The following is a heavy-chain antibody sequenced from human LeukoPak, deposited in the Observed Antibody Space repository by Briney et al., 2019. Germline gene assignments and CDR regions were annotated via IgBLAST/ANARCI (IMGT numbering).Heavy chain of an antibody. CDR3: AREIPGRIAADC. Sequence: GGSLRLSRAASGFTFSDYAMNWVRQAPGKGLEWLSFISTTSDAMYYADSVKGRLTVSRDNAKNSLFLQMHNLRAEDTAIYYCAREIPGRIAADCWGQGTLVTVSS. J-gene: IGHJ4*02. D-gene: IGHD2-15*01. CDR1: GFTFSDYA. CDR2: ISTTSDAM. V-gene: IGHV3-48*01.